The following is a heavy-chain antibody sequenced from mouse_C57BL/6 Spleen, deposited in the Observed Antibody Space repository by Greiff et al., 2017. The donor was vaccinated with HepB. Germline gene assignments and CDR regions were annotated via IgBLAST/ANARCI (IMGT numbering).Heavy chain of an antibody. V-gene: IGHV1-64*01. CDR2: IHPNSGST. CDR1: GYTFTSYW. D-gene: IGHD1-1*01. J-gene: IGHJ1*03. CDR3: ATGTTVVKYFDV. Sequence: VKLQQPGAELVKPGASVKLSCKASGYTFTSYWMHWVKQRPGQGLEWIGMIHPNSGSTNYNEKFKSKATLTVDKSSSTAYMQLSSLTSEDSAVYYCATGTTVVKYFDVWGTGTTVTVSS.